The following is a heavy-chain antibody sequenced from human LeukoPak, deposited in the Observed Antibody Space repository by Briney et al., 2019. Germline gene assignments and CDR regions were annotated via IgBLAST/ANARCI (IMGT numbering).Heavy chain of an antibody. Sequence: GGSLRLSCAASGFTFSSCGMHWVRQGPGKGPVWVSRINTDGSSTSNADSVKGRFTISRDNAKNTLYLQMNSLRAEDTAVYYCARDYLCAFDIWGQGTMVTVSS. CDR3: ARDYLCAFDI. D-gene: IGHD5-12*01. J-gene: IGHJ3*02. CDR2: INTDGSST. V-gene: IGHV3-74*01. CDR1: GFTFSSCG.